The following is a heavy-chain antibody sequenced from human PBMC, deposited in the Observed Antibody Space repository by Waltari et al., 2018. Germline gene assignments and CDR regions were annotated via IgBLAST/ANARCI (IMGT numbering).Heavy chain of an antibody. CDR3: ARVKGWLRLYWYFDL. CDR2: INPNSGGT. V-gene: IGHV1-2*02. J-gene: IGHJ2*01. Sequence: VQLVQSGAEVKKPGASVKVSCKASGYTFTGYYMHWVRQAPGQGLEWMGWINPNSGGTNYAQKFQGRVTMTRDTSISTAYMELSRLRSDDTAVYYCARVKGWLRLYWYFDLWGRGTLVTVSS. CDR1: GYTFTGYY. D-gene: IGHD5-12*01.